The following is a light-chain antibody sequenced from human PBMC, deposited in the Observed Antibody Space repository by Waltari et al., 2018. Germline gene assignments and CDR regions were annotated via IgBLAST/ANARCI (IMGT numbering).Light chain of an antibody. J-gene: IGKJ1*01. CDR1: QNIDNY. V-gene: IGKV1-39*01. CDR3: QQSYTTRWT. CDR2: AAS. Sequence: DIQMTQSPSSLSASVGDRVPITCRASQNIDNYLNWYQQKPGKAPNLLIYAASSLQSGVPSRFSGSGSGTHFTLTINSLQPEDFATYYCQQSYTTRWTFGQGTKVEIK.